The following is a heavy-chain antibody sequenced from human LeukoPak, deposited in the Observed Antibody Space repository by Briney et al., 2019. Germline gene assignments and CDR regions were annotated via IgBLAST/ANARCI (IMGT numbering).Heavy chain of an antibody. Sequence: GESLRISCQGSGYSFTSYWITWVRQMPGKGLEWMGRIDPRDSYAIYSPSFQGHVTISADTSISTAYLQWSSLKASDTAMHFCARLFTSGSPFDYWGQGALVTVSS. CDR2: IDPRDSYA. CDR3: ARLFTSGSPFDY. D-gene: IGHD3-10*01. J-gene: IGHJ4*02. CDR1: GYSFTSYW. V-gene: IGHV5-10-1*01.